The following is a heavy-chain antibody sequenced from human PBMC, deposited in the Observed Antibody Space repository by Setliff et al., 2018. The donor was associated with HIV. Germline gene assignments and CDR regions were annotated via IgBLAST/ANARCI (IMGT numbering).Heavy chain of an antibody. Sequence: SETLSLTCAVYGESFSGFYWNWIRQPPGKGLEWIGEINPSGSTNYNPSLNDRATISLDTSKNQFSLKLNSVTAADTAVYYCARDVLDLVISVYGFWGQGIPVTVSS. CDR2: INPSGST. V-gene: IGHV4-34*01. J-gene: IGHJ4*02. CDR3: ARDVLDLVISVYGF. D-gene: IGHD3-22*01. CDR1: GESFSGFY.